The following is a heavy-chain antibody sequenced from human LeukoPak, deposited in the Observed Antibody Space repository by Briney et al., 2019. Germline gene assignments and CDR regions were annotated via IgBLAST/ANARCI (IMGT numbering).Heavy chain of an antibody. J-gene: IGHJ4*02. Sequence: PGGSLRLSCAASGFTFSSYCMSWVRQAPGKGLEWVANIKQDESEKYYVDSVKGRFTISRDNAKNSLYLQMNSPRAEDTAVYYCARDYTATTWLDYWGQGTLVTVSS. V-gene: IGHV3-7*01. D-gene: IGHD3-16*01. CDR1: GFTFSSYC. CDR2: IKQDESEK. CDR3: ARDYTATTWLDY.